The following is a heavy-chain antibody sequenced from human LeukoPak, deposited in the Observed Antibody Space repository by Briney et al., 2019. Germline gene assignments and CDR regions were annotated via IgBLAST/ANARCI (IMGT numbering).Heavy chain of an antibody. D-gene: IGHD3-22*01. Sequence: GGSLRLSCAASGFTFSNAWMSWVRQAPGKGLEWVGRIKSKTDGGTTDYAAPVKGRFTISSDDSKSIAYLQMNSLKTEDTAVYYCTRDRAYYYDSSGYYYCYFWGQGTLVTVSS. CDR1: GFTFSNAW. J-gene: IGHJ4*02. CDR2: IKSKTDGGTT. CDR3: TRDRAYYYDSSGYYYCYF. V-gene: IGHV3-15*01.